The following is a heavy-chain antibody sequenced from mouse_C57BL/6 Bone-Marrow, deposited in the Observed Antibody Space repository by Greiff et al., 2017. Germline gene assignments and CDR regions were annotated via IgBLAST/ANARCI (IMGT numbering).Heavy chain of an antibody. CDR1: GFSLTSYG. J-gene: IGHJ4*01. V-gene: IGHV2-2*01. CDR3: ARKGWLLRENTMDY. CDR2: IWSGGST. Sequence: VQLQQSGPGLVQPSQSLSITCTVSGFSLTSYGVHWVRQSPGKGLEWLGVIWSGGSTDYNAAFISRLSISKDNSKSQVFFKMTSLQADDTAIYYCARKGWLLRENTMDYWGQGTSVTVSS. D-gene: IGHD2-3*01.